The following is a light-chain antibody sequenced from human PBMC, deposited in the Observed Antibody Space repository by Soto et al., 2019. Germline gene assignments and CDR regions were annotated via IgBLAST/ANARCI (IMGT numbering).Light chain of an antibody. CDR2: DVS. V-gene: IGKV3-11*01. Sequence: ELGLTQSPATLSLSPGAIGTLSCRASESVTNYLAWYQQTPGQAPRLLVYDVSNSSTGIPARFSGGGSVTDFTLTISNLEPEDCAVYYCQQRSDWPWTFGQGTKVEIK. CDR1: ESVTNY. J-gene: IGKJ1*01. CDR3: QQRSDWPWT.